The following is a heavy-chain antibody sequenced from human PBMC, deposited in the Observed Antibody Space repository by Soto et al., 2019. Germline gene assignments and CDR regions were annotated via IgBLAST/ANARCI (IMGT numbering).Heavy chain of an antibody. Sequence: QVQLEESGGGVVQPGRSLRLSCAASGFTFSSHVMHWVRQAPGKGLEWVAAIWDDGTNSYYADSVKGRFTISRDNSKNTLYLQMNSLRAEDTAVYYCAREGGSYHFAYWGQGTLVTVSS. V-gene: IGHV3-33*01. CDR1: GFTFSSHV. D-gene: IGHD1-26*01. CDR3: AREGGSYHFAY. CDR2: IWDDGTNS. J-gene: IGHJ4*02.